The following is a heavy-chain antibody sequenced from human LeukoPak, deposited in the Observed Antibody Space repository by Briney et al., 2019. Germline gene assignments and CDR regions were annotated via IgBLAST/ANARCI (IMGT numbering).Heavy chain of an antibody. CDR2: ISSSGSTI. J-gene: IGHJ5*02. Sequence: GGSLRLSCAASRFTFSDYYMSWIRQAPGKGLEGVSYISSSGSTIYYADSVKGRFTISRDNAKNSLYLQMNSLRAEDTAVYYCARDYYDSSGYHNWFDPWGQGTLVTVSS. D-gene: IGHD3-22*01. V-gene: IGHV3-11*01. CDR1: RFTFSDYY. CDR3: ARDYYDSSGYHNWFDP.